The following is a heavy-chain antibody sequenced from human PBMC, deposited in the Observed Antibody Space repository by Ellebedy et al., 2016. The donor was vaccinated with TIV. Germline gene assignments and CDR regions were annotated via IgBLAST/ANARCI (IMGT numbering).Heavy chain of an antibody. J-gene: IGHJ5*02. CDR2: ISSSSSPI. V-gene: IGHV3-48*02. Sequence: GESLKISXAASGFTFSSYSMNWVRQAPGKGLEWVSFISSSSSPIYYADSVKGRFTISRDNAKNSLYLQMNSLRDEDTAVYYGARGSGSGVAGGVGWFNPWGQGTLVTVSS. CDR1: GFTFSSYS. CDR3: ARGSGSGVAGGVGWFNP. D-gene: IGHD6-19*01.